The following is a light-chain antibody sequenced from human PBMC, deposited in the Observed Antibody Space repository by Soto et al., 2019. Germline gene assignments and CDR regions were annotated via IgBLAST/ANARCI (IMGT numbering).Light chain of an antibody. Sequence: EIVMTQSPATLSVSPGERATLSCRASQSVSSNLAWYQQKPGQALRLLIYGASTRATGIPARFSGSGSGTEFNLTISSLQSEDFAVYYCQQYDSWPLFGQGTRLEIK. CDR1: QSVSSN. V-gene: IGKV3-15*01. CDR2: GAS. CDR3: QQYDSWPL. J-gene: IGKJ5*01.